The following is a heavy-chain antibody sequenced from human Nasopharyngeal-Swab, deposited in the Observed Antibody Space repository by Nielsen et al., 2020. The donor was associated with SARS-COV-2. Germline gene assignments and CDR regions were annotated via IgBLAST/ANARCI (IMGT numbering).Heavy chain of an antibody. CDR1: GFTFNASW. CDR2: LQTKSEDGTTT. CDR3: TARVVTTNQY. Sequence: GESLKISCAASGFTFNASWLNLVRQTPKKGLEWLGRLQTKSEDGTTTNCAAPVKGTCTISRDDSKNTVYLQMSNLKTEDTAVYYCTARVVTTNQYWGQGALVTVSS. D-gene: IGHD2-21*02. J-gene: IGHJ4*02. V-gene: IGHV3-15*01.